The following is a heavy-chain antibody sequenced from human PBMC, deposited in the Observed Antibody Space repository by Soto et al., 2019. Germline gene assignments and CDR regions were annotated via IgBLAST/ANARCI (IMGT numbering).Heavy chain of an antibody. CDR3: AKVKKKYRTTSGVDFDS. D-gene: IGHD6-6*01. CDR1: GCTLDEHT. Sequence: EVLLVESGGVVVQPGGSLRLSCVVSGCTLDEHTMHWVRQAPGKGLEWISLLSWDGGTTYYAESVKGRFTISRDTGKNSLFLQMDSLRAEDTALYYCAKVKKKYRTTSGVDFDSWGQGTLVTVSS. CDR2: LSWDGGTT. V-gene: IGHV3-43*01. J-gene: IGHJ4*02.